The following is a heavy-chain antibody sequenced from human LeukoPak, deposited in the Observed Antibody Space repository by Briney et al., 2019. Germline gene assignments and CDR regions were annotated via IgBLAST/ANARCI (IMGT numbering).Heavy chain of an antibody. D-gene: IGHD6-19*01. CDR3: ARQQWLATLYCYFDY. V-gene: IGHV3-11*01. CDR2: ISSSGSTI. J-gene: IGHJ4*02. CDR1: GFTFSDYY. Sequence: GGSLRLSCAASGFTFSDYYMSWIRQAPGKGLEWVSYISSSGSTIYYADSVKGRFTISRDNAKNSLYLQMNSLRAEDTAVYYCARQQWLATLYCYFDYWGQGNLVTVSS.